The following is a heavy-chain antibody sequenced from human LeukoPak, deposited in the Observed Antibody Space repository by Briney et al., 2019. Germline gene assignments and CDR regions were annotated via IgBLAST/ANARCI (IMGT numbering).Heavy chain of an antibody. J-gene: IGHJ4*02. V-gene: IGHV3-30*02. CDR1: GFTFSSYG. CDR3: ARDCGYSYGYCY. Sequence: GGSLRLSCAASGFTFSSYGMHWVRQAPGKGLEWVAFIRYDGSNKYYADSVKGRFTISRDNAKNSLYLQMNSLRAEDTAVYYCARDCGYSYGYCYWGQGTLVTVSS. CDR2: IRYDGSNK. D-gene: IGHD5-18*01.